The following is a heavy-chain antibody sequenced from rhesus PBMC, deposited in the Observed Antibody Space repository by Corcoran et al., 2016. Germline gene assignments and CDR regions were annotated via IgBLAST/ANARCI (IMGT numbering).Heavy chain of an antibody. CDR2: IWGSRGSS. J-gene: IGHJ5-2*02. D-gene: IGHD4-4*01. CDR3: ARDLGYGSVSLTLYNSLDV. V-gene: IGHV4S5*01. CDR1: GCHIIGSS. Sequence: QVQLEESGPGLVKPSETLFLTCPVFGCHIIGSSRHLISQPPGKWLDWLESIWGSRGSSDNNPNLKTRVHISTDTSKNQLSMRLCSVTAADTAVYYCARDLGYGSVSLTLYNSLDVWGRGVLVTVSS.